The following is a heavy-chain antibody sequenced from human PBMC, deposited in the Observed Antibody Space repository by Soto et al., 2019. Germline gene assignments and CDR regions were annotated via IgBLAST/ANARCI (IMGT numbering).Heavy chain of an antibody. D-gene: IGHD2-2*01. V-gene: IGHV1-46*01. J-gene: IGHJ6*02. CDR2: INPSGGST. Sequence: GASVKVSCKVSGYTFTSCYMHWVRQAPGQGLEWMGIINPSGGSTSYAQKFQGRVTMTRDTSTSTVYMELSSLRSEDTAVYYCARCLGPIVVXPAANPGATGYYYGMDVWGQGTTVTVSS. CDR3: ARCLGPIVVXPAANPGATGYYYGMDV. CDR1: GYTFTSCY.